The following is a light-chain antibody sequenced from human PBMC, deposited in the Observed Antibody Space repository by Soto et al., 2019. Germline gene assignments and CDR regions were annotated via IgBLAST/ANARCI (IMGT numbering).Light chain of an antibody. CDR1: QSVIDS. Sequence: EIVLTQSPGTLSLSPGEGATLSCRASQSVIDSLAWYQQKPGQSPRLLISGASSRATGIPARFSGGGSGTDFTLTISSLQPEDFALYYCQQYSTSPITFGQGTRLEIK. CDR2: GAS. J-gene: IGKJ5*01. CDR3: QQYSTSPIT. V-gene: IGKV3-20*01.